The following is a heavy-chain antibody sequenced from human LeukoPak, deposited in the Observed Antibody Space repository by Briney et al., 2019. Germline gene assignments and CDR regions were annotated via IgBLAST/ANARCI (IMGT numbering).Heavy chain of an antibody. CDR3: ARGPLGRNGGYFDY. CDR2: IIPIFGTA. CDR1: GGTFSSYA. V-gene: IGHV1-69*01. D-gene: IGHD4-23*01. Sequence: GASVKVSCKASGGTFSSYAISWVRQAPGQGLEWMGGIIPIFGTANYAQKFQGRVTITADESTSTAYMELSSLRSEDTAVYYCARGPLGRNGGYFDYWGQGTLVTVSS. J-gene: IGHJ4*02.